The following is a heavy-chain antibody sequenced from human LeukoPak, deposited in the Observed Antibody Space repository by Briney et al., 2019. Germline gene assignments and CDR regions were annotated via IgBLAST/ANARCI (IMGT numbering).Heavy chain of an antibody. Sequence: GGSLRLSCVGSGFNFDDHAINWVRQVPGKGLEWVSNINWNGGSTGSVESAKGRFTISRDNAKNSVFLQMNGLRVEDTALYYCARDLLLGDAFDLWGQGTTVIVSS. J-gene: IGHJ3*01. CDR3: ARDLLLGDAFDL. CDR2: INWNGGST. CDR1: GFNFDDHA. V-gene: IGHV3-20*04. D-gene: IGHD2/OR15-2a*01.